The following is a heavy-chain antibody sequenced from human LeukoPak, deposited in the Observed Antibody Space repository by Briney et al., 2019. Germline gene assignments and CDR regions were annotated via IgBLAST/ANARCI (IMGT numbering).Heavy chain of an antibody. Sequence: GGSLRLSCAASGFTFSDVWMSWVRQAPGKGLEWVGRIKIQAHGTTADYAAPVASRFTISRDESKSIAYLQMNSLKTEDTAVYYCTRVRFRVATIEGTFDYWGQGTLVTVSS. CDR3: TRVRFRVATIEGTFDY. J-gene: IGHJ4*02. V-gene: IGHV3-15*01. CDR1: GFTFSDVW. CDR2: IKIQAHGTTA. D-gene: IGHD5-12*01.